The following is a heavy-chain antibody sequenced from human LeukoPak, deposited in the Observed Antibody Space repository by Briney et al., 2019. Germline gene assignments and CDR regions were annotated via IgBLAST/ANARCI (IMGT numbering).Heavy chain of an antibody. Sequence: GASVKVSCKASGYTFTSYGISWVRQAPGQGLEWMGWISAYNGNTNYAQKLQGRVTMTTDTSTSAAYMELRSLRSDDTAVYYCVRVRSTGYNNWFDPWGQGTLVTVSS. J-gene: IGHJ5*02. CDR2: ISAYNGNT. CDR3: VRVRSTGYNNWFDP. D-gene: IGHD3-9*01. V-gene: IGHV1-18*01. CDR1: GYTFTSYG.